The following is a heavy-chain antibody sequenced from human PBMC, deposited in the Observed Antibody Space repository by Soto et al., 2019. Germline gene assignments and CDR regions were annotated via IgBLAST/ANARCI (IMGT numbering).Heavy chain of an antibody. D-gene: IGHD1-26*01. V-gene: IGHV4-31*03. Sequence: QVQLQESGPGLVKPSQTLSLTCTVSGGSISSGGYYWSWIRQHPGKGLEWIGYIYYSGSTYYNPSLKSRVSISVSTSKNQFSLKLSSVTAADTAVYYCARWVGGWGTMNFAYWGQGTLVTVSS. J-gene: IGHJ4*02. CDR3: ARWVGGWGTMNFAY. CDR2: IYYSGST. CDR1: GGSISSGGYY.